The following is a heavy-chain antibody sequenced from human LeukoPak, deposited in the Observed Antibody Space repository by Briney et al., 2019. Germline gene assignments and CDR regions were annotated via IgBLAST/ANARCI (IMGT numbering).Heavy chain of an antibody. Sequence: PGVSLRLSCAASGFTFSSYWMSWVRQAPGKGREWVANIKQDGSEKYYVDSVKGRFTISRDNAKNSLYLQMNSPRAEDTAVYYCARDDNWKDYYFDYWGQGTLVTVSS. CDR3: ARDDNWKDYYFDY. CDR2: IKQDGSEK. V-gene: IGHV3-7*01. J-gene: IGHJ4*02. D-gene: IGHD1-1*01. CDR1: GFTFSSYW.